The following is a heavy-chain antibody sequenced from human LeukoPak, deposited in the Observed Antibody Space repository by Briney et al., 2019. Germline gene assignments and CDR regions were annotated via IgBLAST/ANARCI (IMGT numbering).Heavy chain of an antibody. CDR3: ARGRKYQLPKRAYYFAY. J-gene: IGHJ4*02. D-gene: IGHD2-2*01. CDR2: IYYSGST. V-gene: IGHV4-39*01. CDR1: GGSISSSSYY. Sequence: SETLSLTCTVSGGSISSSSYYWGWIRQPPGKGLEWIGSIYYSGSTYYNPSLKSRVTISVDTSKNQFSLKLRSVTAAEKAVYYCARGRKYQLPKRAYYFAYWRQGTLVTVYS.